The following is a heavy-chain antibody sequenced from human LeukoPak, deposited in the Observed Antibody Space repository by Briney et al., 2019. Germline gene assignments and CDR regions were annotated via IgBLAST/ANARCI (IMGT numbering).Heavy chain of an antibody. CDR1: GYTFTSFP. V-gene: IGHV7-4-1*02. CDR2: INTNTGNP. D-gene: IGHD2-2*01. Sequence: ASVKVSCKASGYTFTSFPMNWGRQAPGQGLEWMGWINTNTGNPTYAQGFTGRFVFSLDTSVSTAYLQISSLKAEDTAVYYCARDGVPSTSYWFDPWGQGTLVTVSS. J-gene: IGHJ5*02. CDR3: ARDGVPSTSYWFDP.